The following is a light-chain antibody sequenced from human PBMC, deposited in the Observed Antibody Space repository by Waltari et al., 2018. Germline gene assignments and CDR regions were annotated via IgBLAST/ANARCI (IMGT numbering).Light chain of an antibody. CDR1: NIGSKR. CDR2: DDT. J-gene: IGLJ2*01. Sequence: YVLTQPPSVSVAPGQPATVTCGGDNIGSKRVPWYQQKPGLAPVLVVYDDTDRPSGIPERFSGSNSGTTATLTISRVEAGDEADYYCQVWDSTSDHVIFGGGTILTVL. V-gene: IGLV3-21*02. CDR3: QVWDSTSDHVI.